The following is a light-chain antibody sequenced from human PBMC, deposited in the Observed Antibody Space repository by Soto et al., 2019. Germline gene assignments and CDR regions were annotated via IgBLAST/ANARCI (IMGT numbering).Light chain of an antibody. CDR3: QQYYSYPRT. J-gene: IGKJ1*01. CDR1: QSINRW. CDR2: DVS. Sequence: DIRLKQSPSALSATVGDRVTITCRASQSINRWLAWYQQKPGKAPRLLIHDVSSLESGVSSRFSGSGSGTEFTLTISSLQPDDFATYYCQQYYSYPRTFGQGTKVDIK. V-gene: IGKV1-5*01.